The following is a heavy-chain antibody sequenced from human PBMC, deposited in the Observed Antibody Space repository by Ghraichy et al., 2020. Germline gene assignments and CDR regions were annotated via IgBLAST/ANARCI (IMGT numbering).Heavy chain of an antibody. Sequence: SVKVSCKASGGTFSSYAISWVRQAPGQGLEWMGGIIPIFGTANYAQKFQGRVTITADESTSTAYMELSSLRSEDTAVYYCASPEPPYDFWSGYWVCWGQGTLVTVSS. CDR2: IIPIFGTA. CDR3: ASPEPPYDFWSGYWVC. CDR1: GGTFSSYA. J-gene: IGHJ4*02. V-gene: IGHV1-69*13. D-gene: IGHD3-3*01.